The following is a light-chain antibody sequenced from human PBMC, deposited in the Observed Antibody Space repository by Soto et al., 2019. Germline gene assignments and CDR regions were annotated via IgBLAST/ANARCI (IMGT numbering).Light chain of an antibody. CDR1: QSISNW. Sequence: DIQMTQSPSSLSASVGDRVTITFRASQSISNWLAWYQQKPGKAPKLLIYKASRLDNGVPSRFSGSGSGTGFTLTISSLQPDDLATYYCQHYDGMFTFGPGTKVDI. V-gene: IGKV1-5*03. CDR3: QHYDGMFT. J-gene: IGKJ3*01. CDR2: KAS.